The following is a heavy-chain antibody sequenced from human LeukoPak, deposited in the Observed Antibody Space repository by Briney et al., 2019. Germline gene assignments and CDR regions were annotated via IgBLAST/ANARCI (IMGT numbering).Heavy chain of an antibody. CDR3: AMTVVVPARAFDI. J-gene: IGHJ3*02. D-gene: IGHD2-2*01. CDR1: GFTFSSYE. V-gene: IGHV3-48*03. CDR2: ISSSGSTI. Sequence: GGSLRLYCAASGFTFSSYEMNWGRQAPGKGLEWVSYISSSGSTIYYADSVKGRFTISRDNAKNSLYLQMNSLRAEDTAVYYCAMTVVVPARAFDIWGQGTMVTVSS.